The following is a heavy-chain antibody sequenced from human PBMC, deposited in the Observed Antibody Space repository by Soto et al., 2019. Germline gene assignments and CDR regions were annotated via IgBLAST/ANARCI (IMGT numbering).Heavy chain of an antibody. CDR3: ARGGEGRSSGWYQKPYYYYYGMDV. Sequence: SETLSLTCTVSGGSISSYYWSWIRQPPGKGLEWIGYIYYSGSTNYNPSLKSRVTISVDTSKNQFSLKLSSVTAADTAVYYCARGGEGRSSGWYQKPYYYYYGMDVWGQGTTVTVS. V-gene: IGHV4-59*01. CDR1: GGSISSYY. CDR2: IYYSGST. J-gene: IGHJ6*02. D-gene: IGHD6-19*01.